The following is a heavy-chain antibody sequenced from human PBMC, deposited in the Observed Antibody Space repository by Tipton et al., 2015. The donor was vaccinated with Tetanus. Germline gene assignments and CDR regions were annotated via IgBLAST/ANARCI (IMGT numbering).Heavy chain of an antibody. V-gene: IGHV3-30-3*01. Sequence: SLRLSCAASGFAFSRCAMHWVRQAPGKGLQWVAVISYDGSKKYYADSVKGRFTISRDDSKSTLYLQMNSLRPDDTAVYYCARDQGGYSCGSSDYWGQGTLVTVSS. D-gene: IGHD5-18*01. CDR1: GFAFSRCA. CDR3: ARDQGGYSCGSSDY. J-gene: IGHJ4*02. CDR2: ISYDGSKK.